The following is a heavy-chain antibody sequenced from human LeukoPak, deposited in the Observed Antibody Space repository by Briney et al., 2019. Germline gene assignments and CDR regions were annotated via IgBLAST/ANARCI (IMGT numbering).Heavy chain of an antibody. Sequence: GGSLRLSCAASGFTFSNYIMHWVRQAPGKGLDWVAVIIENGSNQYYADSVKGRFTISRDNSKNTLYLQMNSLRAEDTAVYYCAKGPGTLEWYFYYMDVWGKGTTVTVSS. V-gene: IGHV3-30*04. CDR3: AKGPGTLEWYFYYMDV. CDR1: GFTFSNYI. D-gene: IGHD3-3*01. CDR2: IIENGSNQ. J-gene: IGHJ6*03.